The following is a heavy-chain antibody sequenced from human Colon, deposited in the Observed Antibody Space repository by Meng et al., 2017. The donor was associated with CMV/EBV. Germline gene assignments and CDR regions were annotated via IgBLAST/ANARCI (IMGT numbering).Heavy chain of an antibody. J-gene: IGHJ4*02. CDR3: ARGVATIRYFDY. V-gene: IGHV1-69*10. D-gene: IGHD5-12*01. Sequence: SVKVSCKASGGTFSSYAISWVRQAPGQGLEWMGGIIPILGIANYAQKFQGRVTITADKSTSTAYMELSSLRSEDTAVYYCARGVATIRYFDYWGQGTTVTVSS. CDR1: GGTFSSYA. CDR2: IIPILGIA.